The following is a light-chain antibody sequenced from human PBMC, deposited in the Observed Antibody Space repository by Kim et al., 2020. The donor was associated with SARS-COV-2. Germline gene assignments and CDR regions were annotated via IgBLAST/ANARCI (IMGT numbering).Light chain of an antibody. V-gene: IGKV3-20*01. CDR3: HQFGDSPET. Sequence: EIVLTQSPGTLSLSPGERATLSCRASQSVSTRYLGWYQQKPGQPPRLLIYGASNRAPATADRFSGAGSGTDFTLTISRLEPEDFAVYFCHQFGDSPETFGQGTKVYIK. CDR1: QSVSTRY. CDR2: GAS. J-gene: IGKJ1*01.